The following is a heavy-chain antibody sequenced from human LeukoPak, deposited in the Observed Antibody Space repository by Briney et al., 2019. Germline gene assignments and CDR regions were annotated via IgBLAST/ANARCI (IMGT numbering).Heavy chain of an antibody. Sequence: SQTLSLTCIVSGDSISSGSYYWTWIRQPAGRGLEWIGRFYTSGSTNYNPSLKSRVTISADTSKNQFSLKLSSVTAADTAVYYCARGMLYYDILTGYRDYYMDVWGKGTTVTISS. CDR2: FYTSGST. CDR1: GDSISSGSYY. V-gene: IGHV4-61*02. CDR3: ARGMLYYDILTGYRDYYMDV. J-gene: IGHJ6*03. D-gene: IGHD3-9*01.